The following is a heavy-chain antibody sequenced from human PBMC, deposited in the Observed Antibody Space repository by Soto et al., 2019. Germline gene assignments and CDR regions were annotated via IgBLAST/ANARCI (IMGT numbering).Heavy chain of an antibody. D-gene: IGHD3-22*01. CDR1: GFTFSSYG. CDR2: IWYDGSNK. Sequence: QVQLVESGGGVVQPGRSLRLCCAASGFTFSSYGMHWVRQAPGKGLEWVAVIWYDGSNKYYADSVKGRFTISRDNSKNTLYLQMNSLRAEDTAVYYCARSYYYDSSGYYRSFFQHWGQGTLVTVSS. V-gene: IGHV3-33*01. CDR3: ARSYYYDSSGYYRSFFQH. J-gene: IGHJ1*01.